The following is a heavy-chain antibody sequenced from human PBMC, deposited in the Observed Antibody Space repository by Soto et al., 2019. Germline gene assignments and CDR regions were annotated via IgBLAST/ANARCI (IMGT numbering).Heavy chain of an antibody. V-gene: IGHV4-34*01. J-gene: IGHJ6*02. Sequence: PSETLSLTCAVYGGSFSGYYWSWIRQPPGKGLGWIGEINHSGSTNYNPSLKSRVTISVDTSKNQFSLKLSSVTAADTAMYYCARGFCSGGSCYPTWRYYYYYGMEVWGQGTTVTVSS. D-gene: IGHD2-15*01. CDR3: ARGFCSGGSCYPTWRYYYYYGMEV. CDR2: INHSGST. CDR1: GGSFSGYY.